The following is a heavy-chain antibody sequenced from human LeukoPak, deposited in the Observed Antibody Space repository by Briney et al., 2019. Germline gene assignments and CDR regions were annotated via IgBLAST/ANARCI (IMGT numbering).Heavy chain of an antibody. CDR3: ARSIAAHYYYGSGSYAFDI. D-gene: IGHD3-10*01. CDR2: IYTSGST. Sequence: SETLSLTCTVSGGSISSGSYYWSWIRQPAGKRLEWIGRIYTSGSTHYSPSFKSRVTMSLDTSKNQFSLRLSSVTAADTAVYYCARSIAAHYYYGSGSYAFDIWGQGTMVTVSS. CDR1: GGSISSGSYY. J-gene: IGHJ3*02. V-gene: IGHV4-61*02.